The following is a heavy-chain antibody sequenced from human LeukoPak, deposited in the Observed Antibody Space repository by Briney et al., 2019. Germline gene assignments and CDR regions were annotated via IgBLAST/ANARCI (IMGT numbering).Heavy chain of an antibody. D-gene: IGHD6-13*01. V-gene: IGHV1-2*02. CDR3: ARGAWQQLVLSLVFKH. Sequence: GASVKVSCKASGYTFTGYYMHWVRQAPGQGLEWMGWINPNSGGTNYAQKFQGRVTMTRDTSISTAYMELSSLRSEDTAVYYCARGAWQQLVLSLVFKHWGQGTLVTVSS. CDR2: INPNSGGT. J-gene: IGHJ1*01. CDR1: GYTFTGYY.